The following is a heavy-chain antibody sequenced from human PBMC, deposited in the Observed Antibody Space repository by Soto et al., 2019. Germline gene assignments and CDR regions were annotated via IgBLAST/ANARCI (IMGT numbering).Heavy chain of an antibody. Sequence: ASVKVSCKASGYTFTCYYMHWVRQAPGQGLEWMGIINPSGGSTSYAQKFQGRVTMTRDTSTSTVYMELSSLRSEDTAVYYCAHIAAADPLRMDVWGQGTPVTVSS. D-gene: IGHD6-13*01. CDR2: INPSGGST. CDR3: AHIAAADPLRMDV. CDR1: GYTFTCYY. V-gene: IGHV1-46*01. J-gene: IGHJ6*02.